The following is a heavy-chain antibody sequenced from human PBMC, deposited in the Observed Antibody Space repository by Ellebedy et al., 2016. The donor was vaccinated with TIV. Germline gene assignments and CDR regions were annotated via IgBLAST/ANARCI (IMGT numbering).Heavy chain of an antibody. CDR1: GFTFSDYS. D-gene: IGHD3-10*01. CDR3: ARDVPVLLWFGEDYQYYHAMDV. J-gene: IGHJ6*02. CDR2: ISTGSYYA. V-gene: IGHV3-21*01. Sequence: GESLKISCTVSGFTFSDYSINWVRQAPGKGLEWISSISTGSYYAYYADSVKGRFTISRDNAKDSLYLQMNSLRAEDTAVYYCARDVPVLLWFGEDYQYYHAMDVWGRGTTVTVSS.